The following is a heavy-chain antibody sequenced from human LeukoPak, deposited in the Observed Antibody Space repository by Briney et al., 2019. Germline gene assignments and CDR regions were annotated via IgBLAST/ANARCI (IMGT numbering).Heavy chain of an antibody. D-gene: IGHD4-23*01. Sequence: PGGSLRLSCAASGFTSSSYEMNWVRQPPGKGLEWVSYIRSSGSIIFYADSVKGRFTISRDNAKNSLYLQMNSLRAEDTAVYYCARVNDYGGNDDAFDIWGQGTMVTVSS. CDR2: IRSSGSII. CDR1: GFTSSSYE. J-gene: IGHJ3*02. CDR3: ARVNDYGGNDDAFDI. V-gene: IGHV3-48*03.